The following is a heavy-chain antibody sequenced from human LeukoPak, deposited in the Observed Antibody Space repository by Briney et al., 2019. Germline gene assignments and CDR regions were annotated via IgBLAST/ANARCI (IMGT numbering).Heavy chain of an antibody. Sequence: PSETLSLTCTVSGGSISSYYWSWIRQPPGKGLEWIGYIYYSGSTNYNPSLKSRVTISVDTSKNQFSLKLSSVTAADTAVNYCARADPYYYDSSGYYYVFDYWGQGTLVTVSS. D-gene: IGHD3-22*01. V-gene: IGHV4-59*08. J-gene: IGHJ4*02. CDR3: ARADPYYYDSSGYYYVFDY. CDR2: IYYSGST. CDR1: GGSISSYY.